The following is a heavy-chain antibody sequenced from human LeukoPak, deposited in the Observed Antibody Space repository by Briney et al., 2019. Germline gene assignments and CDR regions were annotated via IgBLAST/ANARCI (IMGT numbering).Heavy chain of an antibody. CDR3: ARGDNADY. J-gene: IGHJ4*02. CDR2: INPNSGGT. Sequence: GASVNVSCKASGYTFTGYYMHWMRQAPGQGLEWMGWINPNSGGTRFAQKFQGRVTMTRDTSISTAYMELTRLRSDDTAVYYCARGDNADYWGQGTLVTVSS. CDR1: GYTFTGYY. V-gene: IGHV1-2*02. D-gene: IGHD2-21*01.